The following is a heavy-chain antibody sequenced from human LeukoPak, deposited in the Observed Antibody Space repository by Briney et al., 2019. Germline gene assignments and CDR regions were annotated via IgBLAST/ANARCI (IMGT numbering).Heavy chain of an antibody. J-gene: IGHJ6*03. CDR3: ARTSHYYYYYYMDV. CDR1: GGTFSSYA. Sequence: GASVKVSCKASGGTFSSYAISWVRQAPGQGLEWMGGIIPIFGTASYAQKFQGRVTITTDESTSTAYMELSSLRSEDTAVYYCARTSHYYYYYYMDVWGKGTTVTVSS. V-gene: IGHV1-69*05. CDR2: IIPIFGTA.